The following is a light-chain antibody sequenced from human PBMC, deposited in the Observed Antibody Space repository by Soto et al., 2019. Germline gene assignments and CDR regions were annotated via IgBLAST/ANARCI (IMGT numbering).Light chain of an antibody. CDR1: QSISSW. Sequence: DIQMTQSPSTLSASVGDRVTITCRASQSISSWLAWYQQKPGQAPKLRIYKASTLQSGVPSRFSGSGSGTEFTLAISSLQPDDSATYYGQQYKDNWTFGQGTKVEIK. CDR2: KAS. J-gene: IGKJ1*01. CDR3: QQYKDNWT. V-gene: IGKV1-5*03.